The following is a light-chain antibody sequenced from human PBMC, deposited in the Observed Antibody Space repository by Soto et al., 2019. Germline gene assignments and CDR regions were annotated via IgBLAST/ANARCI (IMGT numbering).Light chain of an antibody. V-gene: IGLV1-44*01. J-gene: IGLJ1*01. CDR2: TNN. Sequence: QSGLTPPPSASGTPGQRVTISFSGSSSNIGSSNVNWYQQLPGTAPKLLIYTNNQRPSGVPDRFSGSKSGTSASLAISGLQSEDEADYYCAAWDDSLNGRAFGTGTKVTVL. CDR3: AAWDDSLNGRA. CDR1: SSNIGSSN.